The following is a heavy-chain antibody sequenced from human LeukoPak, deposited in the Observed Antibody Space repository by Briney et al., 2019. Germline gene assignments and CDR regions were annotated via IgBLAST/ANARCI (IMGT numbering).Heavy chain of an antibody. Sequence: SETLSLTCAVYGGSFSGYYWSWIRQPPGKGLEWVGEINHSGSTNYNPSLKSRVTLSVDTSKTQSSLKLSSVTAADTAVYYCARVPFGYWGQGPLVPVSS. CDR3: ARVPFGY. CDR1: GGSFSGYY. CDR2: INHSGST. V-gene: IGHV4-34*01. D-gene: IGHD3-10*01. J-gene: IGHJ4*02.